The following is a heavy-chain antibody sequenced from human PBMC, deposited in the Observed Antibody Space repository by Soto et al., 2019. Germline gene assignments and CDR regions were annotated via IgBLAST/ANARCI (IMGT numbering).Heavy chain of an antibody. J-gene: IGHJ4*02. CDR2: ISYEGSNK. D-gene: IGHD1-26*01. CDR3: ARALLGAPGY. CDR1: GFTFSSYT. Sequence: PGGSLRLSCVVSGFTFSSYTMRWFRQAPGKGLEWVGVISYEGSNKYYADSVKGRVTISRANSKNTLYLQMNSLKPEDTAVYYCARALLGAPGYWGQGTLVTVSS. V-gene: IGHV3-30-3*01.